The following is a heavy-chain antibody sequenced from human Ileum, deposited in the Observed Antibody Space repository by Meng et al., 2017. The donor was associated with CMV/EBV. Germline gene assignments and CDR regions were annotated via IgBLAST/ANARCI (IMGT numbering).Heavy chain of an antibody. D-gene: IGHD5-12*01. CDR3: ARGTWRYFDL. J-gene: IGHJ2*01. CDR1: GLTFSSFW. V-gene: IGHV3-74*01. CDR2: IIYDGSAT. Sequence: LSCAASGLTFSSFWMHWVRQVPGKGLVWVSRIIYDGSATIYADSVKGRFTISRDNAKNTLYLQMNSLRVEDTAVYYCARGTWRYFDLWGRGTLVTVSS.